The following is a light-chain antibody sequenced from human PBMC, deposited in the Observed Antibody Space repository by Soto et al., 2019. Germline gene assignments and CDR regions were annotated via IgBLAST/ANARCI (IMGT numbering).Light chain of an antibody. CDR1: QSVSSN. CDR3: QQYNNWPPMST. J-gene: IGKJ2*01. CDR2: GAS. V-gene: IGKV3-15*01. Sequence: EIVMTQSPATLSVSPGERATLSCRASQSVSSNLAWYQQKPGQAPRLLIYGASTRATGSQARFSGSGSGTEFALTLSRIQSEDFAVYYCQQYNNWPPMSTFGQGTKLEIK.